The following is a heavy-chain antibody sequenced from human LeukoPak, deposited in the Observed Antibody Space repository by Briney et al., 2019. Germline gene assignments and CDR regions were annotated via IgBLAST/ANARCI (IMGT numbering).Heavy chain of an antibody. CDR2: IYYSGST. CDR3: ATESSGYGNWFDP. J-gene: IGHJ5*02. V-gene: IGHV4-59*01. Sequence: PSETLSLTCTVSGGSISSYYWSWIRQPPGKGLEWIGYIYYSGSTNYNPSLKSRVTISVDTSKNKFSLKLSSVTAADTAVYYCATESSGYGNWFDPWGQGTLVTVSS. CDR1: GGSISSYY. D-gene: IGHD3-22*01.